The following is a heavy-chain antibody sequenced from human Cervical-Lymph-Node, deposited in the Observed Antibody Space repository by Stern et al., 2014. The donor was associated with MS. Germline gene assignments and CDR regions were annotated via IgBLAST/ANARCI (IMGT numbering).Heavy chain of an antibody. CDR2: INPQGSVT. J-gene: IGHJ4*02. V-gene: IGHV1-46*01. Sequence: QVQLVQSGPEVKKPGASVMVSCKTSGYTFTNYYIPWVRQAPGQGLEWMGIINPQGSVTASAQKFQGRLTMTRDTSTTTVYMRLITLTSEDTAMYYCTRAVGGVGREWGQGTLVFVSS. D-gene: IGHD3-16*01. CDR3: TRAVGGVGRE. CDR1: GYTFTNYY.